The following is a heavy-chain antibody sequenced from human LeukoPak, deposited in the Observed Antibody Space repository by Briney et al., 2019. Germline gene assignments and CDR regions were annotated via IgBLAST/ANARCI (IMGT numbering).Heavy chain of an antibody. CDR1: GFTFNNYA. J-gene: IGHJ4*02. D-gene: IGHD1-26*01. V-gene: IGHV3-23*01. CDR2: INLSGSST. Sequence: GGSLRLSCAASGFTFNNYAMSWVRQAPGKGLEWVSGINLSGSSTYYADSVKGRFTISRDNSKNTLYLQMNSLRAEDTAVYYCAKDVWRYSGSYYDFDYWGQGTLVTVSS. CDR3: AKDVWRYSGSYYDFDY.